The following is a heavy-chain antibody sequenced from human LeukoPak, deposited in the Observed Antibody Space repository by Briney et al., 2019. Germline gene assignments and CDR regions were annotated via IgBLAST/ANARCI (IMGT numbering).Heavy chain of an antibody. D-gene: IGHD3-10*01. V-gene: IGHV3-15*01. Sequence: PGGSLRLSCAASGFTFRNAWMSWIRLGPGKGVEWVGHIKSKSEGGTTAYAAPVKGRFTISRGDSTDTLSLQMNSLKIDDTAVYYCATILLTRIMGPSRAPFDYWGHGTRVAVSS. CDR3: ATILLTRIMGPSRAPFDY. J-gene: IGHJ4*01. CDR1: GFTFRNAW. CDR2: IKSKSEGGTT.